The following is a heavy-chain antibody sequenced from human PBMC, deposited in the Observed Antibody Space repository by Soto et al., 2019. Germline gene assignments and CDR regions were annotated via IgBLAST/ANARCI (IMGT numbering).Heavy chain of an antibody. J-gene: IGHJ4*02. CDR1: GYTFTSYG. V-gene: IGHV1-18*01. D-gene: IGHD6-6*01. CDR3: ARDSPYSSSSGEDY. CDR2: ISAYNGNT. Sequence: ASVKVSCKASGYTFTSYGISWVRQAPGQGLEWMGWISAYNGNTNYAQKLQGRVTMTTDKSTSTAYMELRSLRSDDTAVYYCARDSPYSSSSGEDYWGQGTLVTVSS.